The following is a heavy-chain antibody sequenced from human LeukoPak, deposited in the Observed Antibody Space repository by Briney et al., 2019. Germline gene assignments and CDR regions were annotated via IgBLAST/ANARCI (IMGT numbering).Heavy chain of an antibody. V-gene: IGHV4-34*01. D-gene: IGHD2-15*01. J-gene: IGHJ4*02. CDR1: GGSFSGHY. CDR3: AREDCSGGTCSEFDY. CDR2: INHSGST. Sequence: SETLSLTCAVYGGSFSGHYWSWIRQSPGKGLEWIGEINHSGSTNYNPSLKSRVTLSVDASKSQVSLKLSSVTAADTAVYYCAREDCSGGTCSEFDYWGQGTLVTVSS.